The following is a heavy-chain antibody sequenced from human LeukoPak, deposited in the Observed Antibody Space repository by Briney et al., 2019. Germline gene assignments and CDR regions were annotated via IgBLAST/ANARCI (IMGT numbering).Heavy chain of an antibody. D-gene: IGHD1-26*01. CDR2: IRYDGSNE. CDR1: GFTFSSYG. CDR3: AKDGDTVSGTYYFDMNV. V-gene: IGHV3-30*02. Sequence: PGGSLRLSCAASGFTFSSYGMHWVRQAPGKGLEWVAFIRYDGSNEYYADSVKGRFTISRDNSRNTLYLQMNSLRAEDTALYYCAKDGDTVSGTYYFDMNVWGKGTTVTISS. J-gene: IGHJ6*03.